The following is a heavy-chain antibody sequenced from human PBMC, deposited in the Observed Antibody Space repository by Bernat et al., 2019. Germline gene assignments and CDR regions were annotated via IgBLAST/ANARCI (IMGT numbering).Heavy chain of an antibody. CDR3: ARLGSRWSLDY. CDR2: INWNGGST. CDR1: GFTFDDYG. J-gene: IGHJ4*02. D-gene: IGHD6-13*01. Sequence: EVQLVESGGGVVRPGGSLRLSCAASGFTFDDYGMSWVRQAPGKGLEWVSGINWNGGSTGYADSVKGRFTISRDNSKNTMHMQMNSLRVEDTAVYYCARLGSRWSLDYWGQGTLLTVSS. V-gene: IGHV3-20*04.